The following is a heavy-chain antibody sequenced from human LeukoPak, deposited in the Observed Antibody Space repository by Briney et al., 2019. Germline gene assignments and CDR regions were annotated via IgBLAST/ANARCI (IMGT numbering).Heavy chain of an antibody. CDR2: IYSGGST. CDR3: ARAAAAGPLLFDY. V-gene: IGHV3-53*01. J-gene: IGHJ4*02. Sequence: PGGSLRLSCAASGFTVSSNYMSWVRQAPGKGLEWVSVIYSGGSTYYADSVKGRFTISRDNSKNTLYLQMNSLRAEDTAVYYCARAAAAGPLLFDYWGQGTLVTVSS. CDR1: GFTVSSNY. D-gene: IGHD6-13*01.